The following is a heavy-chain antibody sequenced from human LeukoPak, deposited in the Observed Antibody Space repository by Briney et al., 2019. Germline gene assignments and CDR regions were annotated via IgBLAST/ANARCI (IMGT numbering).Heavy chain of an antibody. J-gene: IGHJ5*02. CDR2: IYTSGST. CDR1: GGSISSYY. Sequence: AETLSLTCTVSGGSISSYYWSWIRQPPGKGLEWVGYIYTSGSTNYNPSLKSRVTISVDTSKYPFSLKLRSVTAADPDVYYGARGPDRIRFDTWGPGTLVTVSS. D-gene: IGHD1-14*01. CDR3: ARGPDRIRFDT. V-gene: IGHV4-4*09.